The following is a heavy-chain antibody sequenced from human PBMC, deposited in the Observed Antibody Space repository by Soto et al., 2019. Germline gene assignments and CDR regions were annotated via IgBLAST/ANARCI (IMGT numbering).Heavy chain of an antibody. J-gene: IGHJ4*02. Sequence: SETLSLTCAIYGGPVSGYYWSWIRQPPGKGLEWIGEINHSGSTNYNPPPKSRVTISVDTSKKQFSLKMGSVTAAGTAGYYCARGSVLRYFDWPNYFDYWGQGTLVTVSS. V-gene: IGHV4-34*01. CDR3: ARGSVLRYFDWPNYFDY. D-gene: IGHD3-9*01. CDR2: INHSGST. CDR1: GGPVSGYY.